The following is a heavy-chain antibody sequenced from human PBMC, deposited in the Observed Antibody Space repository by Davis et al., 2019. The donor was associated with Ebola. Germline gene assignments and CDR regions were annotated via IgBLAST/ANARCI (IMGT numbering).Heavy chain of an antibody. Sequence: PGGSLRLSCAASGFTFSSYSMNWVRQAPGRGLEWVSYISSSSTTKYYADSVKGRFTISRDNAKNSLYLQMNSLRDEDTAVYYCARDRAQMMVYAIRYYYYGMDVWGQGTTVTVSS. D-gene: IGHD2-8*01. V-gene: IGHV3-48*02. CDR2: ISSSSTTK. J-gene: IGHJ6*02. CDR3: ARDRAQMMVYAIRYYYYGMDV. CDR1: GFTFSSYS.